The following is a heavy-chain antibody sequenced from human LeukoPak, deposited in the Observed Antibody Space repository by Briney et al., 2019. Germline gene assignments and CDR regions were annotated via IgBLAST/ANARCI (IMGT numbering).Heavy chain of an antibody. Sequence: ASVKVSCKASGYTFTSYGISWVRQAPGQGLEWKGWINAYNGNTNSAQKLQGRVTMTTDTSTSTAYMELRSLRSDDTAVYYCARALLLRGVMIGNDYWGQGTLVTVSS. V-gene: IGHV1-18*01. D-gene: IGHD3-10*01. J-gene: IGHJ4*02. CDR1: GYTFTSYG. CDR3: ARALLLRGVMIGNDY. CDR2: INAYNGNT.